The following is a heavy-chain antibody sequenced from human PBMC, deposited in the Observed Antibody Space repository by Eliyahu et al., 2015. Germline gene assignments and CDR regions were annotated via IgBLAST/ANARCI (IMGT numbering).Heavy chain of an antibody. D-gene: IGHD3-22*01. CDR3: ARVTSGIVVWWAFDI. J-gene: IGHJ3*02. V-gene: IGHV1-69*01. Sequence: WMGGIIPIFGTANYAQKFQGRVTITADESTSTAYMELSSLRSEDTAVYYCARVTSGIVVWWAFDIWGQGTMVTVSS. CDR2: IIPIFGTA.